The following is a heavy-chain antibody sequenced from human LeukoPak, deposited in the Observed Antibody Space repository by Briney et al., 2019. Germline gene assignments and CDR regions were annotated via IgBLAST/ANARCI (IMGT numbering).Heavy chain of an antibody. CDR3: AKVRTLYYYDSSGYLDY. V-gene: IGHV3-23*01. CDR2: ISTSGGST. D-gene: IGHD3-22*01. CDR1: AFSFSNYA. Sequence: GGSLRLSCAASAFSFSNYAMSWVRQAPGKGLEWVSTISTSGGSTYYADPVKGRFTISRDNSKNTLYLQMNSLRAEDTAVYYCAKVRTLYYYDSSGYLDYWGQGTLVTVSS. J-gene: IGHJ4*02.